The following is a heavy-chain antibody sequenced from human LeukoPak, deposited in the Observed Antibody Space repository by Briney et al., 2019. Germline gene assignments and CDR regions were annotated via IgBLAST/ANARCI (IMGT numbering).Heavy chain of an antibody. D-gene: IGHD3-10*01. CDR1: GITVSSNF. CDR2: IYDIGTT. V-gene: IGHV3-53*01. Sequence: GGSLRLSCAASGITVSSNFMSWVRQAPGKGLEWVSIIYDIGTTHYTDSVKGRFTISRDNSKNTLYLQMNSLRAEDTAVYYCARSLWFGELLWFDPWGQGTLVTVSS. CDR3: ARSLWFGELLWFDP. J-gene: IGHJ5*02.